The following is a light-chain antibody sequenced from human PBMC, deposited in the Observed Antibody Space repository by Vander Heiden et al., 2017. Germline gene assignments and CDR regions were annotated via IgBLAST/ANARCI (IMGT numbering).Light chain of an antibody. CDR1: QSVTNTY. V-gene: IGKV3-20*01. J-gene: IGKJ4*01. CDR3: QQCGDSPLT. Sequence: EIVLTQSPGTLSLSPGERATLSCRASQSVTNTYLAWYQQKPGQAPRLLIYGASSRATGIPARFSGSGSGTDFTLTTSRLEPEDFAVYYCQQCGDSPLTFGGGTKVEIK. CDR2: GAS.